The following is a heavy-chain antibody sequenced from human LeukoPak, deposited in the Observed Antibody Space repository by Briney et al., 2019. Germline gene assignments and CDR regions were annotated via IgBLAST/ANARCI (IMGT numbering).Heavy chain of an antibody. Sequence: ASVKVSCKASGYIFTSYQMHWVRQAPGQGLEWMGAVNPSGGITTYAQKFQGRVTMTRDTSTSTVYMELSGLRSEDTAVYYCARGGYSRPIFDYWGQGTLVTVS. J-gene: IGHJ4*02. V-gene: IGHV1-46*01. CDR2: VNPSGGIT. CDR1: GYIFTSYQ. CDR3: ARGGYSRPIFDY. D-gene: IGHD5-24*01.